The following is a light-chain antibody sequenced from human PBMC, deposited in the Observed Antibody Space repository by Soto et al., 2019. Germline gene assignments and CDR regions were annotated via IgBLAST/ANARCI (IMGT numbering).Light chain of an antibody. V-gene: IGKV3-20*01. Sequence: EIVLTQSPGTLSLSPGERATLSCRASQSFSSSYLAWYQQKAGQAPRLLIYETSSRATGIPDRFSGRGYQTDFPITISRLETEDFAVYYCQQYGTSPRTFGQGTKVDIK. CDR2: ETS. J-gene: IGKJ1*01. CDR1: QSFSSSY. CDR3: QQYGTSPRT.